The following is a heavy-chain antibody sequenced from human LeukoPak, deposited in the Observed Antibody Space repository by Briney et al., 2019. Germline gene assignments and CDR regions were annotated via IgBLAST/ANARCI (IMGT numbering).Heavy chain of an antibody. V-gene: IGHV4-59*12. CDR3: ARWPGDY. Sequence: SETLSLTCTVSGGSISSYYWSWIRQPPGKGLEWIGYIYYSGSTNYNPSLKSRVTISVDTSKNQFSLKLSSVTAADTAVYYCARWPGDYWGQGTLVTVSS. CDR1: GGSISSYY. D-gene: IGHD5-12*01. CDR2: IYYSGST. J-gene: IGHJ4*02.